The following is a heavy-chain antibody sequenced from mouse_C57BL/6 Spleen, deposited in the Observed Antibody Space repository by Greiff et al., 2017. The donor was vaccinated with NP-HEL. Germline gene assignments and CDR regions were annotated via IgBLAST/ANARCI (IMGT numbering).Heavy chain of an antibody. CDR3: ARDITTVVAHWYFDV. CDR1: GFTFSSYA. J-gene: IGHJ1*03. CDR2: ISDGGSYT. D-gene: IGHD1-1*01. Sequence: EVKLMESGGGLVKPGGSLKLSCAASGFTFSSYAMSWVRQTPEKRLEWVATISDGGSYTYYPDNVKGRFTISRDNAKNNLYLQMSHLKSEDTAMYYCARDITTVVAHWYFDVWGTGTTVTVSS. V-gene: IGHV5-4*03.